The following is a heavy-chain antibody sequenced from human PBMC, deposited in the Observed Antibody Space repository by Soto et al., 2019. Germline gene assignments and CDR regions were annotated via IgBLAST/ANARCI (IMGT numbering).Heavy chain of an antibody. V-gene: IGHV3-23*01. J-gene: IGHJ4*02. CDR3: STGQQLGY. Sequence: GGALRLSCASSGFTFSTYAMSWVRQAPGKGLEWVSKIIHSGDSTYYADSVKGRFTISRDNSKNTVYLQMNSLRAEDTAVYYCSTGQQLGYWGQGTLATVSS. D-gene: IGHD6-13*01. CDR1: GFTFSTYA. CDR2: IIHSGDST.